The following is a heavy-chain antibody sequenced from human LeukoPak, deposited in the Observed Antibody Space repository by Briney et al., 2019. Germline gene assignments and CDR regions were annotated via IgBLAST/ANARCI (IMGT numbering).Heavy chain of an antibody. CDR2: IIPIFGTA. CDR1: GGTFSSYA. V-gene: IGHV1-69*13. Sequence: SVTVSCKASGGTFSSYAISWVRQAPGQGLEWMGGIIPIFGTANYAQKFQGRVTITADESTSTAYMELSSLRSEDTAVYYCARGREVLMVYAIYYYGMDVWGQGTTVTVSS. CDR3: ARGREVLMVYAIYYYGMDV. D-gene: IGHD2-8*01. J-gene: IGHJ6*02.